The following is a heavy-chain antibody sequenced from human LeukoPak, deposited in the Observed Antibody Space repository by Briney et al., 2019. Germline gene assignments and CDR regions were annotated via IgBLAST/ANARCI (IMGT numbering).Heavy chain of an antibody. CDR2: VYTTGST. J-gene: IGHJ4*02. V-gene: IGHV4-61*02. Sequence: PSETLSLTCTVSGGSMSSGNYYWSWIRQPAGKGLEWVGRVYTTGSTNYNPSLKSRVTISADTAENQFSLKLTSVTAADTAVYYCAERGSGWYFHNWGQGTLVTVSS. CDR3: AERGSGWYFHN. CDR1: GGSMSSGNYY. D-gene: IGHD6-19*01.